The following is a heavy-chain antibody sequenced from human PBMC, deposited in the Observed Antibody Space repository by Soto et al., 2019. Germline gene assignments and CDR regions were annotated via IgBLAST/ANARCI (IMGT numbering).Heavy chain of an antibody. J-gene: IGHJ4*02. D-gene: IGHD2-15*01. CDR2: INPSNEIT. Sequence: ASVKVSCKTSGYTFSAYYVHWARRAPGRGFQWLGWINPSNEITTFSEFFQGRITMTRDTSTNTVHMELNMLTSDETAVYYGRGGGWGDSPIDYWGQGTQVTVS. CDR3: RGGGWGDSPIDY. V-gene: IGHV1-2*02. CDR1: GYTFSAYY.